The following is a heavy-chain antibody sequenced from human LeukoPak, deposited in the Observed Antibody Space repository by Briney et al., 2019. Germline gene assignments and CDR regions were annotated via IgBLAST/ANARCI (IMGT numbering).Heavy chain of an antibody. V-gene: IGHV4-59*08. CDR3: ARHSNWNGGIDWFDP. J-gene: IGHJ5*02. CDR2: IYYSGST. Sequence: SETLSLTCTVSGGSISSYYWSWIRQPPGKGLEWIGYIYYSGSTSYNPSLKSRVTISIDTSKNQFSLKVSSVTAADTAVYYCARHSNWNGGIDWFDPWGHGTLVTVSS. D-gene: IGHD1-20*01. CDR1: GGSISSYY.